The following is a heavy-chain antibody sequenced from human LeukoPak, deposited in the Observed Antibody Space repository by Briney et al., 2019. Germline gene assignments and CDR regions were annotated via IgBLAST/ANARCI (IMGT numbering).Heavy chain of an antibody. Sequence: GGSLRLSCAASGFTFDDYAMHWVRQVPGKGLEWVSGISWNSGSIGYADSVKGRFTISRDNAKNSLYLQMNSLRAEDMALYYCAKSKTVTTEFDHWGQGTLVTVSS. CDR2: ISWNSGSI. CDR3: AKSKTVTTEFDH. V-gene: IGHV3-9*03. D-gene: IGHD4-17*01. CDR1: GFTFDDYA. J-gene: IGHJ4*02.